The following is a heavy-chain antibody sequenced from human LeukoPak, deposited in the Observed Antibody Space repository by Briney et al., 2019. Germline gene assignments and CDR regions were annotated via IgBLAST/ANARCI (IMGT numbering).Heavy chain of an antibody. CDR2: TYYRSKWSN. J-gene: IGHJ4*02. CDR3: ARSRAATFDY. V-gene: IGHV6-1*01. Sequence: SQTLSLTCATSGDSVSSKSAAWNWIRQSPSRGLEWVGRTYYRSKWSNDYAASVKGRITVNPDTSKNQFSLQLSSVTPEDTAVYYCARSRAATFDYWGQGTLVTVSS. D-gene: IGHD2-15*01. CDR1: GDSVSSKSAA.